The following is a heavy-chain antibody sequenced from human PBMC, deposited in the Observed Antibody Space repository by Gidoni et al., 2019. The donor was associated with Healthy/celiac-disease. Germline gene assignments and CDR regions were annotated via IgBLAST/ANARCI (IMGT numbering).Heavy chain of an antibody. D-gene: IGHD6-25*01. CDR2: IYYSGST. CDR3: ARDFGSSGFDY. J-gene: IGHJ4*02. V-gene: IGHV4-39*07. CDR1: GGSISSSSYY. Sequence: QLQLQESGPGLVKPSETLSLTCTVSGGSISSSSYYWGWIRQPPGKGLEWIGSIYYSGSTYYNPSLKSRVTISVDTSKNQFSLKLSSVTAADTAVYYCARDFGSSGFDYWGQGTLVTVSS.